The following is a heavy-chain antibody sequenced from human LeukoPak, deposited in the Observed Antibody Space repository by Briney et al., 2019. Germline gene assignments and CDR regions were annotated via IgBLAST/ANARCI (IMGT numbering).Heavy chain of an antibody. Sequence: PGGSLRLSCAASGFTVSSNYMSWIRQPPGKGGEWIGEINHSGSTNYNPSLKSRVTISVDTSKNQFSLKLSSVTAADTAVYYCATSSIAARRGPQYHYFDYWGQGTLVTVSS. J-gene: IGHJ4*02. CDR2: INHSGST. D-gene: IGHD6-6*01. CDR1: GFTVSSNY. V-gene: IGHV4-34*08. CDR3: ATSSIAARRGPQYHYFDY.